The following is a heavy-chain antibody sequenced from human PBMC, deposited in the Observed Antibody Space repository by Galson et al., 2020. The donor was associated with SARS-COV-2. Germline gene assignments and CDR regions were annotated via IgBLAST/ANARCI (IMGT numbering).Heavy chain of an antibody. CDR2: IHYSGST. CDR1: GGSISSHY. D-gene: IGHD1-26*01. CDR3: AGWGAGRFDA. V-gene: IGHV4-59*11. Sequence: SETLSLTCTVSGGSISSHYWGWIRQPPGKGLEWIGYIHYSGSTNYNPSLRSRVTIAIDTSKNQFSLKLSSVTAADTAVYNCAGWGAGRFDAWGQGTMVTVSS. J-gene: IGHJ3*01.